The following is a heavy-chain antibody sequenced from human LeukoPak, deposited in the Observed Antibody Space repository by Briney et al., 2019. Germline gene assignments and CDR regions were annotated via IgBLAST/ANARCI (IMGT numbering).Heavy chain of an antibody. D-gene: IGHD3-22*01. Sequence: MASETLSLTCSVSGGSIRSTTYYWGWIRQPPGKRLEWIASIYYSGNTYYSPSLMSRYTISVDTSKNQFSLNLRSVTAADTAVYYCARAPHFFDTTGSRYYFDYWGQGALVTVSS. V-gene: IGHV4-39*07. J-gene: IGHJ4*02. CDR1: GGSIRSTTYY. CDR3: ARAPHFFDTTGSRYYFDY. CDR2: IYYSGNT.